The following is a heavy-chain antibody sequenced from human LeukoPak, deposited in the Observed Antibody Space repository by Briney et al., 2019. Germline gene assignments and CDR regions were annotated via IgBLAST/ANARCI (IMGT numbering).Heavy chain of an antibody. J-gene: IGHJ4*02. CDR1: GYTFTGYY. CDR2: INPNSGGT. D-gene: IGHD3-22*01. Sequence: ASVKVSCKASGYTFTGYYMHWVRQAPGQGLEWMGWINPNSGGTNYAQKFQGRVTMTRDTSISTAYMELSRLRSDDTAVYYCARRDSSGYSTLDYWGQGTLVTVSS. V-gene: IGHV1-2*02. CDR3: ARRDSSGYSTLDY.